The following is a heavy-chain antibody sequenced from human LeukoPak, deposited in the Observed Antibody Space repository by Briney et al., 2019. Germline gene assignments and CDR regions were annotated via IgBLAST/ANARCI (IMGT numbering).Heavy chain of an antibody. CDR2: IYYSGST. CDR1: GDSISSYY. J-gene: IGHJ4*02. Sequence: SETLSLTCTVSGDSISSYYWSWIRQPPGKGLEWIGYIYYSGSTNYNPSLKSRVTISVDTSKNQFSLRLSSVTAADTAVYYCARQADYGGNNDWGQGTLVTVSS. V-gene: IGHV4-59*08. D-gene: IGHD4-23*01. CDR3: ARQADYGGNND.